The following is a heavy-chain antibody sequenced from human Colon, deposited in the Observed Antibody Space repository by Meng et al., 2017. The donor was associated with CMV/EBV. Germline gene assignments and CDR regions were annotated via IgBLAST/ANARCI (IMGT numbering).Heavy chain of an antibody. CDR2: ISSTGHDM. Sequence: GGSLRLSCAVSGFTLRNYNMNWVRQAPAKGLEWVSSISSTGHDMFYADSVKGRFTISTDNAKNTVYLEMNSLTAEDTAVYYCARDGVRITIVGVDLYGMDVWGQGTAVTVSS. D-gene: IGHD3-3*01. CDR3: ARDGVRITIVGVDLYGMDV. J-gene: IGHJ6*02. V-gene: IGHV3-21*01. CDR1: GFTLRNYN.